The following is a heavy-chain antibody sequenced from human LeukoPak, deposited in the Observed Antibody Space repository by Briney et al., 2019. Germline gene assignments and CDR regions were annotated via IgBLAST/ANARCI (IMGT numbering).Heavy chain of an antibody. CDR1: GYTFTAYY. D-gene: IGHD3-10*01. V-gene: IGHV1-2*02. J-gene: IGHJ5*02. CDR2: INPNSGGT. CDR3: ARDGFGELLSYNWFDP. Sequence: GASVKVSCKTSGYTFTAYYMHWVRQAPGQGLEWMGWINPNSGGTNYAQKFQGRVTMTRDTSISTAYMELRRLRSDDTAVYYCARDGFGELLSYNWFDPWGQGTLVTVSS.